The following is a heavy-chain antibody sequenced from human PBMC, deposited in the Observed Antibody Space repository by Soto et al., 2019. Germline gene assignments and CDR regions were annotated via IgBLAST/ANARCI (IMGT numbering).Heavy chain of an antibody. D-gene: IGHD5-18*01. V-gene: IGHV1-18*04. J-gene: IGHJ4*02. CDR2: ISSYNDNT. CDR3: ARQQHLWSDFDY. CDR1: GYTFTSYG. Sequence: QVQLVQSGAEVKKPGAEVKVSCKASGYTFTSYGISWVRQATGQVLEGMGWISSYNDNTNYAQKLQGRVTMTTDTTTSTAYMKLRSLRSDDTAGYYCARQQHLWSDFDYWGQGTLVTVSS.